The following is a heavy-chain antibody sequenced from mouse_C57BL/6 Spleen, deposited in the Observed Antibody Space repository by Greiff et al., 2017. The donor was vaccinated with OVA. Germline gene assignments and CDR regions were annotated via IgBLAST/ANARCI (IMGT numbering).Heavy chain of an antibody. J-gene: IGHJ3*01. CDR2: INPNNGGT. CDR3: ARMGWLLRTFAY. CDR1: GYTFTDYN. Sequence: EVQLQQSGPELVKPGASVKMSCKASGYTFTDYNMHWVKQSHGKSLEWIGYINPNNGGTSYNQKFKGKATLTVNKSSSTAYMELRSLTSEDSAVYYCARMGWLLRTFAYWGQGTLVTVSA. D-gene: IGHD2-3*01. V-gene: IGHV1-22*01.